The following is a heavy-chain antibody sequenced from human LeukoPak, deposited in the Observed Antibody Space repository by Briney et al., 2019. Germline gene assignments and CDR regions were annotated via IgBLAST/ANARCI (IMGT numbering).Heavy chain of an antibody. CDR3: ARGRSLITMMDGY. CDR1: GFTFSSYA. J-gene: IGHJ4*02. V-gene: IGHV3-30-3*01. CDR2: ISYDGSNK. Sequence: GGSLRLSCAASGFTFSSYAMHWVRQAPGKGLEWVAVISYDGSNKYYADSVKGRFTISRDNSKNTLYLQMNSLRAEDTAVYYCARGRSLITMMDGYWGQGTLVTVSS. D-gene: IGHD3-22*01.